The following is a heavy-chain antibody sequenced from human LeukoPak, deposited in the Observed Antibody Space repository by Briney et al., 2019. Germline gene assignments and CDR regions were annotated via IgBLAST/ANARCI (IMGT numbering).Heavy chain of an antibody. Sequence: TLSLTCTVSGDSISSGDYYWSWIRQPAGKGLEWIGRISSSGSTDYNPSLKSRVTISVATSKTQFSLKLSSVTAADTAVYFCARGPYSYDSSGAFDIWGQGTMVTVSS. J-gene: IGHJ3*02. CDR2: ISSSGST. D-gene: IGHD3-22*01. CDR1: GDSISSGDYY. CDR3: ARGPYSYDSSGAFDI. V-gene: IGHV4-61*02.